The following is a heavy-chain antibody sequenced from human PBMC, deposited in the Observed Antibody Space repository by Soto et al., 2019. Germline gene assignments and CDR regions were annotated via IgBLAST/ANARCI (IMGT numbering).Heavy chain of an antibody. D-gene: IGHD6-13*01. CDR3: AIALGIAEAGTRGNWFDP. CDR1: GGTFSSYA. V-gene: IGHV1-69*01. CDR2: IIPIFGAA. Sequence: QVQLVQSGAEVKKPGSSVKVSCKASGGTFSSYAISWVRQAPGQGLEWMGGIIPIFGAANYAQKFQGRVTITSDESTSTAYMDLSSLRSEDTAVYSRAIALGIAEAGTRGNWFDPWGQGTPVTFSS. J-gene: IGHJ5*02.